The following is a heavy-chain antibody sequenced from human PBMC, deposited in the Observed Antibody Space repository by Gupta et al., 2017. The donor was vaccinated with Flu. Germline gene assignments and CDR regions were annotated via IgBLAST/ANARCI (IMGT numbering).Heavy chain of an antibody. J-gene: IGHJ5*02. CDR2: IISYNTI. CDR1: GSPVSDDE. CDR3: ARGSWELTS. D-gene: IGHD1-26*01. V-gene: IGHV3-69-1*02. Sequence: VQLVESGGGLTQPGGALRLSCVPSGSPVSDDEMTWVCTAPGKGLEWISYIISYNTISYADSVRGRFTISRDNANNSLYLQMNSLRAEDTAVYYCARGSWELTSWGQGTLVTVSS.